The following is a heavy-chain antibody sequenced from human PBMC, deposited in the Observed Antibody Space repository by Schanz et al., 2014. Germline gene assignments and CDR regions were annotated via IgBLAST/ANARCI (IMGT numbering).Heavy chain of an antibody. CDR3: ARHGPLAGIPLDY. CDR2: IDDTGST. D-gene: IGHD6-19*01. V-gene: IGHV4-39*01. J-gene: IGHJ4*02. Sequence: QLQLQESGPGLVIPSETLSLTCTVSGGSISSSTYYWGWIRQPPGKGPEWIGTIDDTGSTYYTPPPRGRLPWPVDPPNNQFPLNLPSVTAADTAVYFCARHGPLAGIPLDYWGRGTLVTVSS. CDR1: GGSISSSTYY.